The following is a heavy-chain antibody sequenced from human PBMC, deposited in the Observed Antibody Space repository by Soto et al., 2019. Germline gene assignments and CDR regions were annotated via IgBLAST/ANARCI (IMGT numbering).Heavy chain of an antibody. J-gene: IGHJ4*02. CDR2: IIADNGNT. CDR3: ARGSGSFFPYFNY. Sequence: GASVKVSCKASGYTFTSYAIHWVRQAPGQRLEWMGWIIADNGNTKYSQKFQGRVTITRDVSANTASLELISLRSEDTAVYYYARGSGSFFPYFNYWSQGTLVTVSS. D-gene: IGHD1-26*01. CDR1: GYTFTSYA. V-gene: IGHV1-3*01.